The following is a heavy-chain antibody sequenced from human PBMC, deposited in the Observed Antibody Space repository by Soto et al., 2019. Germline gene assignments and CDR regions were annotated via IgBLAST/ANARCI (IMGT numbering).Heavy chain of an antibody. D-gene: IGHD1-26*01. CDR3: AREGGVLRLSNWLDP. Sequence: QLQESGPGLVKPSETLSLTCTVSGDSVSSDSYYWSWIRQPPGVALEWIGHIYHTGSTSYNPSLQSRVTMSINTSTNQFSLNLTSVTAADTAIYYCAREGGVLRLSNWLDPWGQGTLVTVSS. CDR1: GDSVSSDSYY. J-gene: IGHJ5*02. V-gene: IGHV4-61*01. CDR2: IYHTGST.